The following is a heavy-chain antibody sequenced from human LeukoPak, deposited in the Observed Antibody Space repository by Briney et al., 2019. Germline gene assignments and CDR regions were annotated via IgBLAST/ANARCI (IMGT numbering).Heavy chain of an antibody. D-gene: IGHD1-7*01. Sequence: ASVKVSCKASGYTFTSYGISWVRQAPGQGLEWMGWISVYNGNTNYAQKVQGRVTMTTDTSTNTAYMELRSLRSDHTAVYYCARDKGELLGPPDDNWFDPWGQGTLVTVSS. V-gene: IGHV1-18*01. CDR3: ARDKGELLGPPDDNWFDP. CDR1: GYTFTSYG. CDR2: ISVYNGNT. J-gene: IGHJ5*02.